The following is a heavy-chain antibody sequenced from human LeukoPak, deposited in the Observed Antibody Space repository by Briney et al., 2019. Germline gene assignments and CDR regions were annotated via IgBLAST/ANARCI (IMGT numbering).Heavy chain of an antibody. CDR1: GFTFDDYG. CDR3: AKDDYRYYYGMDV. D-gene: IGHD4/OR15-4a*01. Sequence: GGSLRLSCAASGFTFDDYGMSWVRQAPGKGLEWVSGINWNGGSTGYADSVKGRFTISRDNSKNTLYLQMNSLRAEDTAVYYCAKDDYRYYYGMDVWGQGTTVTVSS. CDR2: INWNGGST. J-gene: IGHJ6*02. V-gene: IGHV3-20*04.